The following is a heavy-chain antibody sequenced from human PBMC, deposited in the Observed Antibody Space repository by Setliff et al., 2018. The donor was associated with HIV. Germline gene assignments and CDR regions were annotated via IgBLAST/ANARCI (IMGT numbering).Heavy chain of an antibody. V-gene: IGHV1-2*02. D-gene: IGHD1-1*01. CDR3: ARNKLSDAFDV. CDR2: INPNSGDT. Sequence: ASVKVSCKASGYTFTDYYIHWVRQAPGQGLEWMGWINPNSGDTNYAQKFQGRVAMTRDTSISTAYMDLSSLRSDDTAVYFCARNKLSDAFDVWGPGTMVTVSS. CDR1: GYTFTDYY. J-gene: IGHJ3*01.